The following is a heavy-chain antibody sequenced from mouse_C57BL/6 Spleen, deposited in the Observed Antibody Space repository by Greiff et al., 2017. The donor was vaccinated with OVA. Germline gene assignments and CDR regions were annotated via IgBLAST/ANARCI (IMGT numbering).Heavy chain of an antibody. CDR3: ALYYGSSHPYYYAMDY. CDR1: GYAFSSYW. CDR2: IYPGDGDT. Sequence: VKLQESGAELVKPGASVKISCKASGYAFSSYWMNWVKQRPGKGLEWIGQIYPGDGDTNYNGKFKGKATLTADKSSSTAYMQLSSLTSEDSAVYFCALYYGSSHPYYYAMDYWGQGTSVTVSS. V-gene: IGHV1-80*01. D-gene: IGHD1-1*01. J-gene: IGHJ4*01.